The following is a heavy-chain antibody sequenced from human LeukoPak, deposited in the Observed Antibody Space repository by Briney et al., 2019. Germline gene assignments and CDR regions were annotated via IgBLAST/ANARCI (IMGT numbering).Heavy chain of an antibody. Sequence: ASVKVSCKASGYTFTGYYMHWVRQAPGQGLEWMGWINPNSGGTNYAQKFQGRVTMTRDTSISTAYMELSRLRSDDTAVYYCAREAVVLWFGELLRELDYWGQGTLVTVSS. V-gene: IGHV1-2*02. J-gene: IGHJ4*02. CDR1: GYTFTGYY. D-gene: IGHD3-10*01. CDR2: INPNSGGT. CDR3: AREAVVLWFGELLRELDY.